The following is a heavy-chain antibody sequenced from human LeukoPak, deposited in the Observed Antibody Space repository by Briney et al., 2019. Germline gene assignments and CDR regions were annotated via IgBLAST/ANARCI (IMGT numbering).Heavy chain of an antibody. V-gene: IGHV3-21*01. CDR1: GFTFSSYS. D-gene: IGHD5-12*01. J-gene: IGHJ4*02. CDR2: ISSGSSYI. Sequence: GGPLRLSCAASGFTFSSYSMNWVRQAPGKGLEWVSSISSGSSYIYHADSVKGRFTISRDNAKNSLYLQMNSLRAEDTAVYYCARDRQWLRFDYWGQGTLVTVSS. CDR3: ARDRQWLRFDY.